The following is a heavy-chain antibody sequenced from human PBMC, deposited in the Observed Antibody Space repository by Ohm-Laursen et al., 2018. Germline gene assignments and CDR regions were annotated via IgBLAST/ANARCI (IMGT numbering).Heavy chain of an antibody. CDR3: ARANSHRVVPVAGLDYYGMDV. V-gene: IGHV1-46*01. Sequence: ASVKVSCKASGYTFTSYYMHWVRQAPGQGLEWMGIINPSGGSTSYAQKFQGRVTMTRDTSTSTVYMELSSLRSEDTAVYYCARANSHRVVPVAGLDYYGMDVWGQGTTVTVSS. CDR2: INPSGGST. J-gene: IGHJ6*02. CDR1: GYTFTSYY. D-gene: IGHD2-2*01.